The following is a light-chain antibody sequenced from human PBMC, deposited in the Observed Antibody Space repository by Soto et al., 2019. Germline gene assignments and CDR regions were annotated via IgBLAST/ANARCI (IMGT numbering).Light chain of an antibody. CDR2: AAS. J-gene: IGKJ2*01. Sequence: AIRMTQSPSSFSASTGDRVTITCRASQGISSYFAWYQQKPGKAPQLLIYAASTLQSGVPSRFSGSGSGTDFTLTISRLQSEDFATYYCQQYYSYPYTFGQGTKLEIK. CDR3: QQYYSYPYT. CDR1: QGISSY. V-gene: IGKV1-8*01.